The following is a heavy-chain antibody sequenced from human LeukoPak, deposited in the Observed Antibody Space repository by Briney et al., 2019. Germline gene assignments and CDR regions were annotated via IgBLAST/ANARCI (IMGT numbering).Heavy chain of an antibody. D-gene: IGHD2-2*01. J-gene: IGHJ4*02. Sequence: GGSLRLSCAASEFVFSTYYMHWVRQAPGKGLVWISRINSDASDTNYADFVKGRFTISRDNAKNTVYLQINSLRDEDTAVYYCARICSSTDCLIPDWGQGTLVTVS. CDR2: INSDASDT. CDR3: ARICSSTDCLIPD. CDR1: EFVFSTYY. V-gene: IGHV3-74*01.